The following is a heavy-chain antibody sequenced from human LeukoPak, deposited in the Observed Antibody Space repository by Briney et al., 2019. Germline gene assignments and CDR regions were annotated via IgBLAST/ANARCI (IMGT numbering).Heavy chain of an antibody. CDR3: AKRYSFDY. Sequence: PGGSLRLSCAAPGFTFSSYAMSWVRQAPGKGLEWVSAISGSGGSTYYADSVKGRFTISSDNSKNTLYLHMNSLGAEDTAVYYCAKRYSFDYWGQGTLVTVSS. CDR2: ISGSGGST. CDR1: GFTFSSYA. J-gene: IGHJ4*02. V-gene: IGHV3-23*01. D-gene: IGHD1-14*01.